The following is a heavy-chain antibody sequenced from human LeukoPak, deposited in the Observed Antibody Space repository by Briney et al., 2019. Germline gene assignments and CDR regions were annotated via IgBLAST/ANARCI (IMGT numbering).Heavy chain of an antibody. V-gene: IGHV3-15*01. CDR1: GFTFSNVW. Sequence: GGSLRLSCAASGFTFSNVWMAWVRQAPGKGLEWVGHIISKIDSVTTEYAAPVKGRITNSRDDSKNTLDLQMNSLKIEGTAVYYCTTDLPPWGQGTLVTVSS. J-gene: IGHJ5*02. CDR3: TTDLPP. CDR2: IISKIDSVTT.